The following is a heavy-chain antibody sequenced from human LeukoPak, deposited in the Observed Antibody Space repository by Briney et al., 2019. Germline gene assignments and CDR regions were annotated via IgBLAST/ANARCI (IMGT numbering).Heavy chain of an antibody. Sequence: GRSLRLSCAASGFTFSSYGMHWVRQAPGKGLEWVSSISSSSSYIYYADSVKGRFTISRDNAKNSLYLQMNSLRAEDTAVYYCARDPVPAALDYWGQGTLVTVSS. D-gene: IGHD2-2*01. CDR2: ISSSSSYI. CDR3: ARDPVPAALDY. J-gene: IGHJ4*02. CDR1: GFTFSSYG. V-gene: IGHV3-21*01.